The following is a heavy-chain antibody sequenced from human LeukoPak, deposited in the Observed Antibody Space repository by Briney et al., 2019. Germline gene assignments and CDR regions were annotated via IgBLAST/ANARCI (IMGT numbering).Heavy chain of an antibody. CDR1: GGSFSGYY. V-gene: IGHV4-34*01. CDR2: INHSGST. J-gene: IGHJ5*02. D-gene: IGHD3-10*01. Sequence: SETLSLTCAVYGGSFSGYYWSWIRQPPGKGLEWIGEINHSGSTDYNPSLKSRVTISVDTSKNQFSLKLSSVTAADTAVYYCARRLYRRSGSYSHRGIANSNWFDPWGQGTLVTVSS. CDR3: ARRLYRRSGSYSHRGIANSNWFDP.